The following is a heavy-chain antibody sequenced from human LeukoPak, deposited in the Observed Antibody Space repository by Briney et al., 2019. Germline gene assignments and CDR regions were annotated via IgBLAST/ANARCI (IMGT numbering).Heavy chain of an antibody. CDR2: INHSGST. Sequence: SETLSLTCAVYGGSFSGYYWSWIRQPPGKGLEWIGEINHSGSTNYNPSLKSRVTISVDTSKNQFSLKLSSVTAADTAVYCCASGISMVRGVNYWGQGTLVTVSS. J-gene: IGHJ4*02. CDR3: ASGISMVRGVNY. D-gene: IGHD3-10*01. CDR1: GGSFSGYY. V-gene: IGHV4-34*01.